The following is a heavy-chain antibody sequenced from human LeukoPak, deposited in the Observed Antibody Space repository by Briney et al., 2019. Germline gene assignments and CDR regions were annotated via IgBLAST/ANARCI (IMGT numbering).Heavy chain of an antibody. V-gene: IGHV1-46*01. D-gene: IGHD3-16*02. CDR3: SRKARGGSYDYVWGSYRYFDY. Sequence: EASVTVSCKASGYTFTSYYMHWVRQAPGQGLEWMGIINPSGGSTSYAQKFQGRVTMTRDTSTSKVYMELSSLRCEDTAVDYCSRKARGGSYDYVWGSYRYFDYWGQGTLVTVSS. CDR2: INPSGGST. J-gene: IGHJ4*02. CDR1: GYTFTSYY.